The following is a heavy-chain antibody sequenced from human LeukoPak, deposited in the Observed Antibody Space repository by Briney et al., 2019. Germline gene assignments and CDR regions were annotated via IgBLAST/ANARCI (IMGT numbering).Heavy chain of an antibody. CDR1: GDSVSSNSAT. V-gene: IGHV6-1*01. J-gene: IGHJ4*02. CDR2: TYYRSKWYN. CDR3: ARDLAGFGGYSYGMVDY. D-gene: IGHD5-18*01. Sequence: SQTLSLTCAISGDSVSSNSATWNWIRQSPSRGLEWLGRTYYRSKWYNDYALSVKSRITINPDTSKNQFSLQQNSVTPEDTAVYYCARDLAGFGGYSYGMVDYWGQGTLVTVSS.